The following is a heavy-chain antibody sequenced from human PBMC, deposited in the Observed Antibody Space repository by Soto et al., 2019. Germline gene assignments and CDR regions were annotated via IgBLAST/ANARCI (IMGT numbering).Heavy chain of an antibody. CDR1: GYSFTSYW. J-gene: IGHJ1*01. CDR3: ARCAAAGLRAEYFQH. V-gene: IGHV5-51*01. Sequence: GESLKISCKGSGYSFTSYWIGWVRQMPGKGLEWMGIIYPGDSDTRYSPSFQGQVTISADKSISTAYLQWSSLKASDTAMYYCARCAAAGLRAEYFQHWGQGTLVTVSS. D-gene: IGHD6-13*01. CDR2: IYPGDSDT.